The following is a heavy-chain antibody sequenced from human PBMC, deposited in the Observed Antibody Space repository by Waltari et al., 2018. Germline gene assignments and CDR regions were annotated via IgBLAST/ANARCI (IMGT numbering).Heavy chain of an antibody. Sequence: QVQLVQSGAEVKKPGASVKVSCKASGYTFTGYYMHWVRQAPGQGLAGMGPINPHGGGTNYAQKFQGRVTMTMDTAISTAYMGLSRLRSDDTAVYYCAREGAKNAFDIWCQGTMVTVSS. CDR3: AREGAKNAFDI. J-gene: IGHJ3*02. CDR1: GYTFTGYY. V-gene: IGHV1-2*06. CDR2: INPHGGGT.